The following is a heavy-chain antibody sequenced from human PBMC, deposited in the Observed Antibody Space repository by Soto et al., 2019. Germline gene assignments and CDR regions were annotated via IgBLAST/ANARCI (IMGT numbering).Heavy chain of an antibody. CDR1: GESGSSNSAA. J-gene: IGHJ3*02. V-gene: IGHV6-1*01. CDR2: TYYRSKWSN. Sequence: SQTLSLTCVISGESGSSNSAAWNWIRQSPSRGLEWLGRTYYRSKWSNDYALSVEGRITINPDTSKNQFSLQLNSLTPEDTAVYYCARGYAFDIWGQGTMLTVSS. CDR3: ARGYAFDI.